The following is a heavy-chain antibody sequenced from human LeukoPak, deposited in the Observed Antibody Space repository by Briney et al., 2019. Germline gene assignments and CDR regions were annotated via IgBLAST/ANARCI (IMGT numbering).Heavy chain of an antibody. Sequence: GESLKISCKASGYSFTTYWIGWVRQMPGKGLEWMGIIFPGDSDTRYSPSFQGQVTISADKSISTAYLQWSSLKASDTAIYYCARTYSSSWLHYFDYWGQGTLVTVSS. CDR3: ARTYSSSWLHYFDY. V-gene: IGHV5-51*01. J-gene: IGHJ4*02. CDR2: IFPGDSDT. CDR1: GYSFTTYW. D-gene: IGHD6-13*01.